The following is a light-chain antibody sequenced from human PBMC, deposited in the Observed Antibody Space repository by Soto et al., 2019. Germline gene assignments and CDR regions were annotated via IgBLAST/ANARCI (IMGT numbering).Light chain of an antibody. CDR2: GDS. CDR3: QSYESSLRGV. CDR1: SSNIGAGYD. V-gene: IGLV1-40*01. J-gene: IGLJ1*01. Sequence: QSVLTQPPSVSGAPGQRVTISCTGSSSNIGAGYDVHWYQQLPGTAPKLLIYGDSNRPSGVPDRFSGSKSGTSASLAITGLQAEDEADYYCQSYESSLRGVFGTGTKLTVL.